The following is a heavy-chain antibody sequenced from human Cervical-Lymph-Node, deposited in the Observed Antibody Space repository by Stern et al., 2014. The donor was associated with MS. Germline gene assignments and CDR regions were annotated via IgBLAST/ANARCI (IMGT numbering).Heavy chain of an antibody. CDR1: GYTFTGYY. D-gene: IGHD3-3*01. CDR2: INPNRGGT. Sequence: QMQLVQSGAEVKKPGASVKVSCKASGYTFTGYYMHWVRQAPGQGLEWMGRINPNRGGTNYAQKFQGRVTMTRDTSISTAYMELSRLRSDDTAVYYCAREGTDFWSGYYRGYYFDYWGQGTLVTVSS. J-gene: IGHJ4*02. CDR3: AREGTDFWSGYYRGYYFDY. V-gene: IGHV1-2*06.